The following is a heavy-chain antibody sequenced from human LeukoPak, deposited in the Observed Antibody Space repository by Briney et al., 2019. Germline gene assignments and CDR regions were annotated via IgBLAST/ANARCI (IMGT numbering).Heavy chain of an antibody. J-gene: IGHJ4*02. Sequence: GGSLRLSCEASGFTVSSSHMSWVRQAPGKGLEWASVTYSDGSTYYADSVKGRFTISRDNSKNTLNLQMNSLRAEDTAVYYCAKDRTGTYYFDSWGQGTLVTVSS. D-gene: IGHD1-1*01. CDR2: TYSDGST. V-gene: IGHV3-53*05. CDR1: GFTVSSSH. CDR3: AKDRTGTYYFDS.